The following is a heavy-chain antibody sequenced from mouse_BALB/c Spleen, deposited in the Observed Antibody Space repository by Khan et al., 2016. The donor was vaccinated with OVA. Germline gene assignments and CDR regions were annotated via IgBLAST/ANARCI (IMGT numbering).Heavy chain of an antibody. CDR1: GYSITSDYA. J-gene: IGHJ3*01. V-gene: IGHV3-2*02. CDR3: ARWFTY. Sequence: EVQLQESGPGLVKPSQSLSLTCTVTGYSITSDYAWSWIRQFPGNKLEWMGYINYSGGTSYLPSLKSRISITRDTSKNQFFLQLNSVTTEDSATYYCARWFTYWGQGTLVTVS. CDR2: INYSGGT.